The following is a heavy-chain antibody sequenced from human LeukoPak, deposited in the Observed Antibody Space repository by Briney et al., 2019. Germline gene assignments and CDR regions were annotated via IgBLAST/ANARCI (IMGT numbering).Heavy chain of an antibody. CDR2: NSGSGGST. D-gene: IGHD3-9*01. CDR1: GFTFSSYA. V-gene: IGHV3-23*01. CDR3: AKGKFYYDILTGYYSPELDY. Sequence: GGALRLSCAASGFTFSSYAMSWVRQAAGKGLEWVSANSGSGGSTYYADSVKGRFTISRDNSKNTLYLQMNSLRAEDTAVYYCAKGKFYYDILTGYYSPELDYWGQGTLVTVSS. J-gene: IGHJ4*02.